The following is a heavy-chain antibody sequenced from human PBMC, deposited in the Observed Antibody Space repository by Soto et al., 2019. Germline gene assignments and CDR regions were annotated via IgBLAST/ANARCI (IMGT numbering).Heavy chain of an antibody. CDR2: TYFRSKWYN. V-gene: IGHV6-1*01. CDR1: GDSVSSNRVV. J-gene: IGHJ4*02. D-gene: IGHD2-21*02. Sequence: SPTLSLTCAISGDSVSSNRVVWNWIRQSPSRGLEWLGRTYFRSKWYNDYVLSVKSRITINPDTSKNQFSLQLDSVTPEDTAVYFCARARDSLFDYWGQGTQVTVSS. CDR3: ARARDSLFDY.